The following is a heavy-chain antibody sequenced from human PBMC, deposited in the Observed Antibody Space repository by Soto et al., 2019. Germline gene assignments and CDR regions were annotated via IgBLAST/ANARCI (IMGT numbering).Heavy chain of an antibody. D-gene: IGHD2-15*01. CDR1: GFTFSSYG. CDR3: AKHRNIVVVVAATLDY. Sequence: GGSLRLSCEASGFTFSSYGMHWVRQAPGKGLEWVAVISYDGSNKYYADSVKGRFTISRDNSKNTLYLQMNSLRAEDTAVYYCAKHRNIVVVVAATLDYWGQGTLVPVSS. V-gene: IGHV3-30*18. J-gene: IGHJ4*02. CDR2: ISYDGSNK.